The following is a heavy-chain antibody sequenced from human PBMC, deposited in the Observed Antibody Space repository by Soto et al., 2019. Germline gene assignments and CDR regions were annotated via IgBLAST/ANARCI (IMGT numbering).Heavy chain of an antibody. CDR3: ARDLLWFEELLSTNYFDY. CDR2: ISAYNGNT. V-gene: IGHV1-18*01. J-gene: IGHJ4*02. CDR1: GYTFTSYG. D-gene: IGHD3-10*01. Sequence: QVQLVQSGAEVKKPGASVKVSCKASGYTFTSYGISWVRQAPGQGLEWMGWISAYNGNTNYAQKLQGRVTMTTDTTTSTAYMDLRSMRSDDTAVYYCARDLLWFEELLSTNYFDYWGQGTLVTVSS.